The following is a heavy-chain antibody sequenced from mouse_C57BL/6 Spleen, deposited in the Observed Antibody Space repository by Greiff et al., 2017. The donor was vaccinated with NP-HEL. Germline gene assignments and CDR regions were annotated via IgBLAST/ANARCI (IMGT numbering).Heavy chain of an antibody. CDR2: SRNKANDYTT. CDR3: ARDAPYDYGRYFDV. CDR1: GFTFSDFY. J-gene: IGHJ1*03. Sequence: EVKLVESGGGLVQSGRSLRLSCATSGFTFSDFYMEWVRQAPGKGLEWIAASRNKANDYTTEYSASVKGRFIVSRDTSQSILYLQMNALRAEDTAIYYCARDAPYDYGRYFDVWGTGTTVTVSS. V-gene: IGHV7-1*01. D-gene: IGHD2-4*01.